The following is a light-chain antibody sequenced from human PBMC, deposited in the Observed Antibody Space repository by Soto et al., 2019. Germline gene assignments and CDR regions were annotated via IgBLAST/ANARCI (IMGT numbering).Light chain of an antibody. CDR1: QSVSSNF. CDR2: GAS. J-gene: IGKJ2*01. Sequence: EIVLTQSPGTLSLSPGERAPLTCRASQSVSSNFLAWYQQKPGQAPRLLIYGASSRATGIPDRFSGSGSGTDFTLTISRLEPEDFAVYYCQQYGISPYTFGQGTKLEIK. CDR3: QQYGISPYT. V-gene: IGKV3-20*01.